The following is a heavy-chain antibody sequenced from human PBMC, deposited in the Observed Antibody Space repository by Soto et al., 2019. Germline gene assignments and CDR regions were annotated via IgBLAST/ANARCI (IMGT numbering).Heavy chain of an antibody. CDR3: ARAYPDIVATSFYYYCGMDV. Sequence: PSETLSLTCTVSGGSISSYYWSWIRQPPGKGLEWIGYIYYSGSTTYNPSLKSRVTISVATSKNQFSLKLSSVTAADTAVYYCARAYPDIVATSFYYYCGMDVWGQGTTVTVSS. CDR2: IYYSGST. V-gene: IGHV4-59*01. J-gene: IGHJ6*02. D-gene: IGHD5-12*01. CDR1: GGSISSYY.